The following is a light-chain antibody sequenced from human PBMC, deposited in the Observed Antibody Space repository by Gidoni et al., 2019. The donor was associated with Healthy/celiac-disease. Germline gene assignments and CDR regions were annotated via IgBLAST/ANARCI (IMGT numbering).Light chain of an antibody. V-gene: IGKV3-20*01. CDR2: GAS. CDR3: QQYGSSPYT. Sequence: EIVLTQSPGTLSLSPGERATLSCRASKSVSSSYLAWYQQKPGQAPRLLTYGASSRATGIPDRFSGSGSGTDFTLTISRLEPEDFAVYYCQQYGSSPYTFGQGTKLEIK. J-gene: IGKJ2*01. CDR1: KSVSSSY.